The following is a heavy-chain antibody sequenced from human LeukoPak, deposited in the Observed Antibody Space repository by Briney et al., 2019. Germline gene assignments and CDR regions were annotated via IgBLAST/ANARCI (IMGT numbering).Heavy chain of an antibody. CDR3: ARGQEVETELDY. CDR2: ISAADGDNT. J-gene: IGHJ4*02. V-gene: IGHV3-23*01. Sequence: GGSLRLSCVASGFTFRNFAMSWVRQAPGKGLEWVSAISAADGDNTYYADSVKGRFTISRDNARNSLYLQMNSLRAEDTAVYYCARGQEVETELDYWGQGTLVTVSS. CDR1: GFTFRNFA. D-gene: IGHD5-24*01.